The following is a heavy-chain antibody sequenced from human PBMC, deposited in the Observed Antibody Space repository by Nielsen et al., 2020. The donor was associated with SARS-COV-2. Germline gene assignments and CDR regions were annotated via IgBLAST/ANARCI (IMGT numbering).Heavy chain of an antibody. V-gene: IGHV1-3*01. CDR1: GYSFTTFA. Sequence: ASVKVSCKASGYSFTTFAIHWVRQAPGQSLEWMGWIQVGSGNTKYSPKFQGRVTFTSDTSATTALMELSSLKSEDTAVYFCVIVTAALAFDPWGQGSLVTVSS. D-gene: IGHD3-16*02. CDR2: IQVGSGNT. CDR3: VIVTAALAFDP. J-gene: IGHJ5*02.